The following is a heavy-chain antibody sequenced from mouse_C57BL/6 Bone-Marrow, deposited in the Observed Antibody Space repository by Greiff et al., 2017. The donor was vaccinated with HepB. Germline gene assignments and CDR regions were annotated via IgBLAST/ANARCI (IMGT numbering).Heavy chain of an antibody. V-gene: IGHV2-9-1*01. J-gene: IGHJ2*01. CDR3: ARYYYGSSYPYYFDY. CDR2: IWTGGGT. Sequence: QVQLKESGPGLVAPSQSLSITCTVSGFSLTSYAISWVRQPPGKGLEWLGVIWTGGGTNYNSALKSRLSIIKDNSKSQVFLKMNSLQTDDTARYYCARYYYGSSYPYYFDYWGQGTTLTVSS. D-gene: IGHD1-1*01. CDR1: GFSLTSYA.